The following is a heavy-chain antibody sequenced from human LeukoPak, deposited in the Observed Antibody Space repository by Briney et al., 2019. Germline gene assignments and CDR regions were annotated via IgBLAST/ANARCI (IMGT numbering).Heavy chain of an antibody. CDR3: ARVAYSSGWIEYFQH. J-gene: IGHJ1*01. CDR1: GGSISSYY. Sequence: SETLSLTCTVSGGSISSYYWGWIRQPPGKGLEWIGSIYYSGSTYYNPSLKSRVTISVDTSKNQFSLKLSSVTAADTAVYYCARVAYSSGWIEYFQHWGQGTLVTVSS. CDR2: IYYSGST. V-gene: IGHV4-39*07. D-gene: IGHD6-19*01.